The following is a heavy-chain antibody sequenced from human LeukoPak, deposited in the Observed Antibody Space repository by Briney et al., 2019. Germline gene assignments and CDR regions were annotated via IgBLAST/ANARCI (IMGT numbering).Heavy chain of an antibody. Sequence: GGSLRLSCAASGFSFSSYAMHWVRQAPGKGLEYVSTISNNGGSTKYANSVKGRLTISRDNSRNTLYLQMGSLRAEDMAVYYCARERGYSDSSGYYADWGQGTLVTVSS. CDR2: ISNNGGST. J-gene: IGHJ4*02. V-gene: IGHV3-64*01. CDR3: ARERGYSDSSGYYAD. CDR1: GFSFSSYA. D-gene: IGHD3-22*01.